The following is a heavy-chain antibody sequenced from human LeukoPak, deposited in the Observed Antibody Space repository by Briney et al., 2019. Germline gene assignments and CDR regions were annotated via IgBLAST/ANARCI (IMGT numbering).Heavy chain of an antibody. J-gene: IGHJ4*02. CDR3: AKDRDYTAWNDFDY. Sequence: GRSLRLSCAASGFTFSSYGMHWVRQAPGKGLEWVAVISYDGSNKYYADSVKGRFTISRDNSKNTLYLQMNSLRAEDTAVYYCAKDRDYTAWNDFDYWGQGTLVTVSS. D-gene: IGHD1-1*01. CDR2: ISYDGSNK. CDR1: GFTFSSYG. V-gene: IGHV3-30*18.